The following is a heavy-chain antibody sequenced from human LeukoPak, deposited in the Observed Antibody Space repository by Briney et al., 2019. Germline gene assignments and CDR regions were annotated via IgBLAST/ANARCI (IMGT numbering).Heavy chain of an antibody. V-gene: IGHV4-59*08. D-gene: IGHD5-18*01. CDR3: ARQPANTAAFDI. CDR2: VRDSGES. J-gene: IGHJ3*02. Sequence: MASETLSLTCTVSGGSINTYYWSWIRQPPGKGLEWIAYVRDSGESNYNPSLKSRVAISLDTANNQFSLRLTSVTAADTAIYYCARQPANTAAFDIWGLGTMVTVSS. CDR1: GGSINTYY.